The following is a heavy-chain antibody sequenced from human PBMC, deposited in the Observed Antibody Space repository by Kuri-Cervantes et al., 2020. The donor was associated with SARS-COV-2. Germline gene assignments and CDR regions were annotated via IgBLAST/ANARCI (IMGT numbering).Heavy chain of an antibody. CDR1: GFTFSSYA. Sequence: GGSLRLSCAASGFTFSSYAMHWVRQAPGKGLEWVAVISYDGSNKYYADSVKGRFTISRDNSKNTLYLQMNSLRAEDTAVYYCAREEPLSEAFDYWGQGTLVTDSS. CDR2: ISYDGSNK. V-gene: IGHV3-30-3*01. D-gene: IGHD1-14*01. CDR3: AREEPLSEAFDY. J-gene: IGHJ4*02.